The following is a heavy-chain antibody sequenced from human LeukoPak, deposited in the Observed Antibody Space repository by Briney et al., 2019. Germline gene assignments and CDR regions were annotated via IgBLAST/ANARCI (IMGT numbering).Heavy chain of an antibody. CDR3: ARVAASYYYYMDV. J-gene: IGHJ6*03. Sequence: SETLSLTCAVYGGSFSGYYWSWIRQPAGKGLEWIGRIYTSGSTNYNPSLKSRVTISVDTSKNQFSLKLSSVTAADTAVYYCARVAASYYYYMDVWGKGTTVTVSS. CDR2: IYTSGST. CDR1: GGSFSGYY. V-gene: IGHV4-59*10. D-gene: IGHD5-18*01.